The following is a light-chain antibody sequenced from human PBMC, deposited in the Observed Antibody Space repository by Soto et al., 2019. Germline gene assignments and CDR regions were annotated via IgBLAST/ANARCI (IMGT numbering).Light chain of an antibody. CDR1: SSDVGGYNY. CDR3: SSYTSSNPAV. V-gene: IGLV2-14*01. Sequence: QSVLTQPASVSGSPGQSITISCTGTSSDVGGYNYVSWYQQHPGKGPKLMIYDVSNRPSGVSNRFSGSKSGNTASLTISGLQAEDEADYYCSSYTSSNPAVFGGGTPLTVL. CDR2: DVS. J-gene: IGLJ7*01.